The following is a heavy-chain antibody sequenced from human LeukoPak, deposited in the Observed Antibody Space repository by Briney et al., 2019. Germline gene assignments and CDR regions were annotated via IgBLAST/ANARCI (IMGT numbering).Heavy chain of an antibody. CDR3: ARGYDSSGFFSD. J-gene: IGHJ4*02. Sequence: GASVKVSCTASGYTFSSNAINWVRQAPGQGLEWMGWIDTNTGNPTYAQGLTGRFVFSLDTSVSTAYLQINSLKAEDTGEYFCARGYDSSGFFSDWGQGTLVTVSS. CDR1: GYTFSSNA. CDR2: IDTNTGNP. V-gene: IGHV7-4-1*02. D-gene: IGHD3-22*01.